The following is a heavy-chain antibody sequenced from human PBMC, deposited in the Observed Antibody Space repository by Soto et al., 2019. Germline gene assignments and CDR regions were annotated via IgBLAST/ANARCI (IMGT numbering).Heavy chain of an antibody. CDR1: GGSISSSSYY. Sequence: PSETLSLTCTVSGGSISSSSYYWGWIRQPPGKGLEWIGSIYYSGSTYYNPSLKSRVTISVDTSKNQFSLKLSSVTAADTAVYYCARLFGPSLSDYWGQGTLVTVSS. D-gene: IGHD3-16*02. J-gene: IGHJ4*02. CDR2: IYYSGST. V-gene: IGHV4-39*01. CDR3: ARLFGPSLSDY.